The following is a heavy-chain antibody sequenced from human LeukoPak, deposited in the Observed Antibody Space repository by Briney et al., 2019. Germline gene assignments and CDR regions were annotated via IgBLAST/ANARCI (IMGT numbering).Heavy chain of an antibody. CDR1: GFTFSSYA. V-gene: IGHV3-23*01. CDR2: ISGSGGST. CDR3: AKSSSGSYYPFLDY. Sequence: GGSLRLSCAASGFTFSSYAMSWVRQAPGKGLEWVSAISGSGGSTYYADSVKGRFTISRDNSKNTLYLQMNSLRAEDTAVYYCAKSSSGSYYPFLDYWGQGTLVTVSS. J-gene: IGHJ4*02. D-gene: IGHD1-26*01.